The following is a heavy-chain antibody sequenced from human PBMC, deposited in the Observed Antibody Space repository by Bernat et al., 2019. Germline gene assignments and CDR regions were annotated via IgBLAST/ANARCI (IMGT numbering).Heavy chain of an antibody. D-gene: IGHD3-3*01. CDR1: DGSISSYY. CDR2: IYYSGIT. Sequence: QVQLQESGPGLVKPSETLSLTCTVSDGSISSYYWSWIRQPPGKGLEWIGYIYYSGITNYNPSLKSRVTISVDTSKNQFSLKLSSVTAADTAVYYCASLGVFGVVIGGYYFDYWGQGTLVTVSS. CDR3: ASLGVFGVVIGGYYFDY. J-gene: IGHJ4*02. V-gene: IGHV4-59*08.